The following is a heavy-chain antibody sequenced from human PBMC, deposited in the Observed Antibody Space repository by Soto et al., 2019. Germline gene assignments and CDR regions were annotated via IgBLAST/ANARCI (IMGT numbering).Heavy chain of an antibody. V-gene: IGHV3-11*01. CDR2: ISSRDLSI. CDR1: GFTFGNYY. Sequence: GGSLRLSCSASGFTFGNYYMSWLRQAPGKGLEWVSSISSRDLSIYYADSVKGRFTISRDNSNNSLFLHVSDLRAADTAVYYCAGRIHPTTPYYFDYWGQGTLVTVSS. D-gene: IGHD5-18*01. J-gene: IGHJ4*02. CDR3: AGRIHPTTPYYFDY.